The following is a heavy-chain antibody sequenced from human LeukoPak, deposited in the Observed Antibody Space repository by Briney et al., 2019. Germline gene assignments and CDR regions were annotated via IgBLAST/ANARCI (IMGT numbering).Heavy chain of an antibody. CDR2: IYYSGST. Sequence: SETLSLTCTVSGGSISSHYWSWIRQPPGKGLEWIGCIYYSGSTNYNPSLKSRVTISVDTSKNQFSLKLSSVTAADTAVYYCARYGDYGGINWFDPWGQGTLVTVSS. J-gene: IGHJ5*02. CDR1: GGSISSHY. CDR3: ARYGDYGGINWFDP. D-gene: IGHD4-17*01. V-gene: IGHV4-59*11.